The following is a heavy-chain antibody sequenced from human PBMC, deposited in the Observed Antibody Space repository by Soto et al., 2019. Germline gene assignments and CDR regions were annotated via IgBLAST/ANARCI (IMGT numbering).Heavy chain of an antibody. CDR2: INSNSGGT. V-gene: IGHV1-2*02. J-gene: IGHJ6*02. CDR3: ARDPGYYGMDV. CDR1: GYTFTGYY. Sequence: GASVKVSCKASGYTFTGYYIQWVRQAPGQGPEWMGWINSNSGGTNYAQKFQGRVTMTRDTSISTVYMELISLRSDDTAVYYCARDPGYYGMDVWGQGTTVTVSS.